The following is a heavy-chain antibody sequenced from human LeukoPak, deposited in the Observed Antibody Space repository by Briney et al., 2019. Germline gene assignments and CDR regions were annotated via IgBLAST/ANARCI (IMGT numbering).Heavy chain of an antibody. J-gene: IGHJ6*03. D-gene: IGHD3-3*01. CDR2: IYYSGST. V-gene: IGHV4-30-4*08. Sequence: SQTLSLTCTVSGGSISSGDYYWSWIRQPPGKGLEWIGYIYYSGSTYYNPSLNSRVTISVDTSKNQFSLKLSSVTAADTAVYYCARVYGVVITYYYYMDVWGKGTTVTVSS. CDR1: GGSISSGDYY. CDR3: ARVYGVVITYYYYMDV.